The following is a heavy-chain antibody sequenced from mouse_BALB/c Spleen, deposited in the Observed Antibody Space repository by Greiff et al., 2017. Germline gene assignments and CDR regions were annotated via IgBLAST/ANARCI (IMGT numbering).Heavy chain of an antibody. J-gene: IGHJ2*01. V-gene: IGHV1S81*02. CDR1: GYTFTSYY. D-gene: IGHD2-14*01. CDR2: INPSNGGT. Sequence: QVQLQQPGAELVKPGASVKLSCKASGYTFTSYYMYWVKQRPGQGLEWIGGINPSNGGTNFNEKFKSKATLTVDKSSSTAYMQLSSLTSEDSAVYYCTRSGAYYRYDGGHFDYWGQGTTLTVSS. CDR3: TRSGAYYRYDGGHFDY.